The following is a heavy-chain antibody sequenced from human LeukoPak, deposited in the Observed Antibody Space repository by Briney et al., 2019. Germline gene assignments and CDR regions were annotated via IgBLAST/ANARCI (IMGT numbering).Heavy chain of an antibody. Sequence: GESLKISCKGSGYSFTNYWIGWVRQMHGEGLEWMGIIYPGDSETTFSPALRGQVTISADKSINTAYLQWSSLKASDTAMYYCARHLIPASATNRSPFDIWGQGTMVTVSS. J-gene: IGHJ3*02. CDR1: GYSFTNYW. V-gene: IGHV5-51*01. CDR2: IYPGDSET. CDR3: ARHLIPASATNRSPFDI. D-gene: IGHD6-13*01.